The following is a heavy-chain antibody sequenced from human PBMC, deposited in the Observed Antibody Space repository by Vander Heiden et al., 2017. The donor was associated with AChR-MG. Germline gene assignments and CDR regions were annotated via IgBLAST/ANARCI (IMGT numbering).Heavy chain of an antibody. Sequence: EVQLLESGGGLVQPGGSLRLSCAASGFTFSGYAMSWVRQAPGKGLEWVSAISGSGGSTYYADSVKGRFTISRDNSKNTLYLQMNSLRAEDTAVYYCAKPTSRGYSGYDFDYWGHGTLVTVSS. CDR3: AKPTSRGYSGYDFDY. CDR1: GFTFSGYA. D-gene: IGHD5-12*01. J-gene: IGHJ4*01. V-gene: IGHV3-23*01. CDR2: ISGSGGST.